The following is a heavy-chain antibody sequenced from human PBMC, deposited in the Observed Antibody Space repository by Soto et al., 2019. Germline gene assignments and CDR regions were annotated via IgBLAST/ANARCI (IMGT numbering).Heavy chain of an antibody. CDR2: IYPGDSDT. CDR1: GYNFTNYW. Sequence: EVQLVQSGAEVKKPGESLKISCKGSGYNFTNYWIGWVRQMPGKGLESMGIIYPGDSDTRYSPSFQGQVTISADKSISTAYLQWSSLQASDTAMYYCAGGGVRGVVTRTSDYYGMDVWGQGTTVTVSS. V-gene: IGHV5-51*01. J-gene: IGHJ6*02. CDR3: AGGGVRGVVTRTSDYYGMDV. D-gene: IGHD3-10*01.